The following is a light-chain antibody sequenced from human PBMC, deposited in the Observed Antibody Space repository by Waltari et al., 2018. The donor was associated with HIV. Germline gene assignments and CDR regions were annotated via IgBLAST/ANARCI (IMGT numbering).Light chain of an antibody. J-gene: IGKJ3*01. CDR2: VAS. V-gene: IGKV1-9*01. Sequence: DIQLTQSPSFLSASVGDRVTITCRASQGISTYLAWYQQKPGKAPKLLIYVASTLQSGVPSRFSGSGSGTEFALTINSLQPEDFATYYCQQIHSYPLTFGPGTKVDIK. CDR1: QGISTY. CDR3: QQIHSYPLT.